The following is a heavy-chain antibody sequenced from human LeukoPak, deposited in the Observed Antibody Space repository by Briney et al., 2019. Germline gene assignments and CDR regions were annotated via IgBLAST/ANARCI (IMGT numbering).Heavy chain of an antibody. V-gene: IGHV4-39*01. CDR1: GGSISSSSYY. J-gene: IGHJ4*02. CDR3: ARRNNYDSSGYYYEDS. Sequence: SETLSLTCSVSGGSISSSSYYWGWIRQPPGKGLEWMGSISYSGRSYYNPSLKSRVTISVDTSKNQFSLNLSSVTAADTAVYYCARRNNYDSSGYYYEDSWGQGTLVTVSS. CDR2: ISYSGRS. D-gene: IGHD3-22*01.